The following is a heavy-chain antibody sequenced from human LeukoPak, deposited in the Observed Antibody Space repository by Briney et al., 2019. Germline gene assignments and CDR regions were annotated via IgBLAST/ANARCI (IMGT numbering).Heavy chain of an antibody. CDR2: MNPNSGNT. V-gene: IGHV1-8*01. Sequence: ASVKVSCKASGYTFTSYDINWVRQATGQGLEWMGWMNPNSGNTGYAQKFQGRVTMTRNTSISTAYMELSSLRSDDTAVYYCARDRQRTVVTHFDYWGQGTLVTVSS. J-gene: IGHJ4*02. CDR3: ARDRQRTVVTHFDY. D-gene: IGHD4-23*01. CDR1: GYTFTSYD.